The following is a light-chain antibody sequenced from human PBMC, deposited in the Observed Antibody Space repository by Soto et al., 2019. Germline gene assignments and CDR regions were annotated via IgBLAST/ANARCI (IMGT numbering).Light chain of an antibody. CDR1: QSVRSW. CDR2: KAS. J-gene: IGKJ5*01. CDR3: QQYNDSFPYT. Sequence: MTQSPATLSASIGDRVTITCRASQSVRSWLAWYQQKPGRAPKLLIYKASILESGVPSRFSGSRSGTEFTLTVSSLQPDDFATYYCQQYNDSFPYTFGQGTRLEI. V-gene: IGKV1-5*03.